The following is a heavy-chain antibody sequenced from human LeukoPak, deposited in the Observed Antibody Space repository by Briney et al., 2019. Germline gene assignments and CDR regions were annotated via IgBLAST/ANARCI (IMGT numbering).Heavy chain of an antibody. CDR3: SRVAQSGPTGWFDP. J-gene: IGHJ5*02. V-gene: IGHV3-21*01. CDR2: VSTGSNYI. D-gene: IGHD1-1*01. CDR1: GFTFSSYS. Sequence: PGGSLRLSCTASGFTFSSYSLNWVRQAPWKGLEWVSSVSTGSNYIYYADSVKGRFTISRDNPGNVVYLQMDSLRAEDTAVYYCSRVAQSGPTGWFDPWGQGTLVTVSS.